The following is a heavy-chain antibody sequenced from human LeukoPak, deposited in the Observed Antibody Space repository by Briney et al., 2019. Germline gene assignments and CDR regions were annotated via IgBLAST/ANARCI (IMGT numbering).Heavy chain of an antibody. D-gene: IGHD3-10*01. CDR3: AKDFGGYGDYFDY. V-gene: IGHV3-30*02. Sequence: PGGSLRLSCAASGFPFSSYGMHWARQAPGKGLEWVAFIRYDGSIKYYADSVKGRFTISRDNSENTLYLQMNSLRAEDTAVYYCAKDFGGYGDYFDYWGQGTLVTVSS. J-gene: IGHJ4*02. CDR2: IRYDGSIK. CDR1: GFPFSSYG.